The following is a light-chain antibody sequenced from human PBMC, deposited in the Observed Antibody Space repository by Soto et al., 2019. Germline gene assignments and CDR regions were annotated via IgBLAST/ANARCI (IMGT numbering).Light chain of an antibody. CDR3: QQYTNRPWT. CDR1: QSVTSN. V-gene: IGKV3-15*01. CDR2: GAS. J-gene: IGKJ1*01. Sequence: EIVMTQSPATLSVSPGERATLSCRASQSVTSNLAWYQQKPGQAPRLLIYGASTRATGTPARFSGSGSGTELTLTISSLQSEDFAVYYCQQYTNRPWTFGQGTKVEIK.